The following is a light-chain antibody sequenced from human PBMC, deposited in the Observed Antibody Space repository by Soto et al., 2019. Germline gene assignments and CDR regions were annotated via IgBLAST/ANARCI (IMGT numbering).Light chain of an antibody. CDR1: QSVSSN. CDR2: GAS. Sequence: IVMTQSPATLSVSPGERATLSCRASQSVSSNLAWYQQKPGQAPRLLIYGASHRTTGIPDRFSGSGSGTDFTLTITRLETEDFAVYYCHRHGSSPPWTFGQGTKVDIK. J-gene: IGKJ1*01. CDR3: HRHGSSPPWT. V-gene: IGKV3-20*01.